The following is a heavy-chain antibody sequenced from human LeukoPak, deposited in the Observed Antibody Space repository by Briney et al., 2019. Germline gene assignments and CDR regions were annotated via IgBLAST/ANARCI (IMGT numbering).Heavy chain of an antibody. CDR2: INPNSGGT. CDR1: GYTFTGYY. J-gene: IGHJ4*02. D-gene: IGHD3-10*01. Sequence: GASVKVSRKASGYTFTGYYMHWVRQGPGQGLEWMGWINPNSGGTNYAQKFQGRVTMTRDTSISTAYMELSRLRSDDTAVYYCARGPYYGSGRRGYYFDYWGQGTLVTVSS. CDR3: ARGPYYGSGRRGYYFDY. V-gene: IGHV1-2*02.